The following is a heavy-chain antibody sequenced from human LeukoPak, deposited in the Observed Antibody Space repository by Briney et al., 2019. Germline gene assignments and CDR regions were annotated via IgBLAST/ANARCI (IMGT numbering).Heavy chain of an antibody. CDR2: INPNSGGT. J-gene: IGHJ4*02. D-gene: IGHD6-19*01. CDR3: ARDPYSSGWSFDY. V-gene: IGHV1-2*02. CDR1: GYTFTGYY. Sequence: ASVKVSCKASGYTFTGYYMHWVRQAPGQGLEWMGWINPNSGGTNYAQKFQGRVTMTRDTSISTAYMELSRLRSDDTAVYYCARDPYSSGWSFDYWGQGTLVTVSS.